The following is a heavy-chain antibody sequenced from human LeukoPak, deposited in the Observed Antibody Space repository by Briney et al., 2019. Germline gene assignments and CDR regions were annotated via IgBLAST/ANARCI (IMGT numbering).Heavy chain of an antibody. Sequence: SVKVSCKASGGTFSSYAISWVRQAPGQGLEWMGGIIPIFGTANYAQKFQGRVTITADESTSTAYMELSSLRSEDTAVYYCARDYYGSGSYYEPFDYWGQGTLVTVSS. V-gene: IGHV1-69*13. D-gene: IGHD3-10*01. CDR1: GGTFSSYA. CDR3: ARDYYGSGSYYEPFDY. J-gene: IGHJ4*02. CDR2: IIPIFGTA.